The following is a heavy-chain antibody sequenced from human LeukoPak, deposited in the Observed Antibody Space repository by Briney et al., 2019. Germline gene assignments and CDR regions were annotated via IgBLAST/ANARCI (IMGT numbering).Heavy chain of an antibody. CDR1: GYTFTGYY. CDR3: ARDGSSGAAPAAFDI. CDR2: INPNSGGT. Sequence: ASAKVSCKASGYTFTGYYMHWVRQAPGQGLEWMGWINPNSGGTNYAQKFQGRVTMTRDTSISTAYMELSRLRSDDTAVYYYARDGSSGAAPAAFDIWGQGTMVTVSS. D-gene: IGHD3-22*01. V-gene: IGHV1-2*02. J-gene: IGHJ3*02.